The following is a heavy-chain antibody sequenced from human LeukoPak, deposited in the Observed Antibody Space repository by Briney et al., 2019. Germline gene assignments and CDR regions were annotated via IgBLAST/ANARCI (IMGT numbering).Heavy chain of an antibody. CDR1: GFSFSTYS. J-gene: IGHJ5*01. D-gene: IGHD6-13*01. V-gene: IGHV3-21*01. CDR2: ISTSSTYI. CDR3: ARDKAPSGMNWCDS. Sequence: GGSLRLSCAVSGFSFSTYSMHWVRQAPGKGLEWVSSISTSSTYIYYADSTKGRFTMSRDNAKNSLYLQMNSLRVEDTAVYYCARDKAPSGMNWCDSWGQGTLVTVSS.